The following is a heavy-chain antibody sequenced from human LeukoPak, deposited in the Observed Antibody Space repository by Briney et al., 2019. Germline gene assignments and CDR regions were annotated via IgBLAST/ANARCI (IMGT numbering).Heavy chain of an antibody. CDR1: GYSISSGHY. Sequence: SETLSLTCSVSGYSISSGHYWGWIRQPPGKGLEWIGTIYHSGTTDYNLSLKSRVTIAVDTSKNQFSLKVTSVTAVDTAVYYCARASNYHYFDSWGQGTLATVSS. CDR3: ARASNYHYFDS. V-gene: IGHV4-38-2*02. J-gene: IGHJ4*02. CDR2: IYHSGTT. D-gene: IGHD4-11*01.